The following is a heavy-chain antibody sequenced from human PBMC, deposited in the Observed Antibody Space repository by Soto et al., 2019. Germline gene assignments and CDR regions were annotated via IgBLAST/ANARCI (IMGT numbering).Heavy chain of an antibody. D-gene: IGHD5-18*01. J-gene: IGHJ4*02. CDR2: FIAMLGTP. Sequence: SVNVSCKSSGGTFGSQCIAWVRQAPGQGLECMGGFIAMLGTPTYAKKVQGRATISADESLTSSYLELRSLRSEDTGVYFCARGAMANFDYWGQGTVVTVSS. V-gene: IGHV1-69*13. CDR3: ARGAMANFDY. CDR1: GGTFGSQC.